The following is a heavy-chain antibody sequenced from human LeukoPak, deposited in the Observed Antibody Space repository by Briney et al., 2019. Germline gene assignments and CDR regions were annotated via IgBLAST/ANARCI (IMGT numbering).Heavy chain of an antibody. D-gene: IGHD6-19*01. CDR1: GFTFSSYA. V-gene: IGHV3-30*04. J-gene: IGHJ4*02. CDR3: ARGVMIAVAGLGY. CDR2: ISYDGSNK. Sequence: PGGSLRLSCAASGFTFSSYAMHWVRQAPGKGLEWVAVISYDGSNKYYADSVKARFTISRDNSKNTLYLQMNSLRAEDTAVYYCARGVMIAVAGLGYWGQGTLVTVSS.